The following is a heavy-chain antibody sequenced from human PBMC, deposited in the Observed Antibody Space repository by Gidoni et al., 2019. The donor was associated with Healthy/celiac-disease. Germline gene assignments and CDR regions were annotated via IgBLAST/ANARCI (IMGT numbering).Heavy chain of an antibody. J-gene: IGHJ3*02. CDR1: GFTFSSYS. Sequence: EVQLVESGGGLVKPGGSLRLSCAASGFTFSSYSMNWVRQAPGKGLEWDSSISSSSSYIYDADSVKGRFTISRDNAKNSLYLQMNSLRAEDTAVYYCASYPLDYYGDDDAFDIWGQGTMVTVSS. D-gene: IGHD3-10*01. CDR3: ASYPLDYYGDDDAFDI. V-gene: IGHV3-21*01. CDR2: ISSSSSYI.